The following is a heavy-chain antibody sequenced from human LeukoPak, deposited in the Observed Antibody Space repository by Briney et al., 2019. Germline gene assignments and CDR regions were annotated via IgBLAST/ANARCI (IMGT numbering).Heavy chain of an antibody. D-gene: IGHD1-26*01. CDR1: GGSISSYY. J-gene: IGHJ5*02. CDR2: IYYSGST. V-gene: IGHV4-59*01. CDR3: ARGPVGATISGWFDP. Sequence: PSETLSLTCTVSGGSISSYYWSWIREPPGTGLEWMGYIYYSGSTNYNPSLKSRVTISVDTSKNQFSLKLSSVTAADTAVYYCARGPVGATISGWFDPWGQGTLVTVSS.